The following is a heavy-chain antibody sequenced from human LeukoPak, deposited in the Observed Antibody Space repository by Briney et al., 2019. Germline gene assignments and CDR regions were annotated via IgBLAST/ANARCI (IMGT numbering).Heavy chain of an antibody. Sequence: GGSLRLSCAASGFTFSSYAMSWVRQAPGKGLDWVSAISGSGGSTYYADSVKGRFTISRDNAKNSLYLQMNSLRAEDTAVYYCARDQGRRGYSGYDSSYYFDYWGQGTLVTVSS. CDR2: ISGSGGST. J-gene: IGHJ4*02. CDR1: GFTFSSYA. D-gene: IGHD5-12*01. V-gene: IGHV3-23*01. CDR3: ARDQGRRGYSGYDSSYYFDY.